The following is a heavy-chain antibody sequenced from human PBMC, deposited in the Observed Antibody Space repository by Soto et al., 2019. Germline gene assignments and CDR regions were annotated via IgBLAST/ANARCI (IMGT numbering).Heavy chain of an antibody. V-gene: IGHV4-59*01. CDR3: ARASGGYCSGGSCYSGLYYFDY. J-gene: IGHJ4*02. D-gene: IGHD2-15*01. CDR2: IYYSGST. Sequence: QVQLQESGPGLVKPSETLSLTCTVSGGSISSYYWSWIRQPPGKGLEGIGYIYYSGSTNYNPSLKLRVTIPVDTSKNQFSLKLSSVTAADTAVYYCARASGGYCSGGSCYSGLYYFDYWGQGTLVTVSS. CDR1: GGSISSYY.